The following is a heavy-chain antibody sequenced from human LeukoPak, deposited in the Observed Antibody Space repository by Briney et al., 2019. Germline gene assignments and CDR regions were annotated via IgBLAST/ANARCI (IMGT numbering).Heavy chain of an antibody. V-gene: IGHV4-59*01. Sequence: SETLSLTCTVSGGSISSYYWSWIRQPPGKGLEWIGYIYYSGSTNYNPSLKSRVTISVDTSKNQFSLKLSSVTAADTAVYYCARGGGYSYGYYFDYWSQGTLVTVSA. D-gene: IGHD5-18*01. CDR3: ARGGGYSYGYYFDY. CDR1: GGSISSYY. CDR2: IYYSGST. J-gene: IGHJ4*02.